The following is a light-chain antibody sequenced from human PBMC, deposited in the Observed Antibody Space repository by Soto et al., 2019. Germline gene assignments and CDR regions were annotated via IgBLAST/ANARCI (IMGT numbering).Light chain of an antibody. CDR1: ESVNNY. Sequence: EVVLTQSPATLSLSPGERATLSCRASESVNNYLAWYQQKPGQAPRLLIYDASNRATGIPARFSGSGSGTDFTLTISSLEPEDFAVYFCQQRSNWPPHTFGKGTTLQIK. CDR2: DAS. J-gene: IGKJ2*01. V-gene: IGKV3-11*01. CDR3: QQRSNWPPHT.